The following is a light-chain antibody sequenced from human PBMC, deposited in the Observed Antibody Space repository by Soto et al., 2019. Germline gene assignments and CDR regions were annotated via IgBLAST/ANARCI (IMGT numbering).Light chain of an antibody. CDR3: QTWGTGIHVV. CDR2: LNSXXXX. CDR1: SGHSSYA. V-gene: IGLV4-69*01. J-gene: IGLJ2*01. Sequence: QLVLTQSPSASASLGASVKLTCTLSSGHSSYAIAWHQQQPEKGPRYLMKLNSXXXXXXXXXXXXRFSGSSSGAERYLTXXXXXXXXXXXXYCQTWGTGIHVVFGGGTKLTVL.